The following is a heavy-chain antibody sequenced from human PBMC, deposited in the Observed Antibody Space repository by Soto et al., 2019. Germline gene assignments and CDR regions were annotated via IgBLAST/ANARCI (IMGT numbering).Heavy chain of an antibody. V-gene: IGHV3-33*01. CDR1: GFPFSRYG. D-gene: IGHD3-10*01. CDR3: ARDDYXSGSPIKGYMDA. CDR2: IWNDGKTK. J-gene: IGHJ6*03. Sequence: QVQLVESGGGVVQPGRSLRLSCAASGFPFSRYGMYWARQAPGKGLEWVAIIWNDGKTKYYVDSVKGRFTXSRDXAKXXXXXXXXXXXXXXXXXXXGARDDYXSGSPIKGYMDAWGKGTSVIVS.